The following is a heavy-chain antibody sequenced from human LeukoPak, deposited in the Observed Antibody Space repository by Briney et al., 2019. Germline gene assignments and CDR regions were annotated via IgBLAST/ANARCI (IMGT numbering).Heavy chain of an antibody. CDR3: ARDFIAAAGPVDY. J-gene: IGHJ4*02. V-gene: IGHV4-34*01. D-gene: IGHD6-13*01. CDR1: GGSFSGYY. Sequence: PSETLSLTCAVYGGSFSGYYWSWIRQPPGKGLEWIGEINHSGSTNYNPSLKSRVTISVDTSKNQFSLKLSSVTAADTAVYYCARDFIAAAGPVDYWAREPWSPSPQ. CDR2: INHSGST.